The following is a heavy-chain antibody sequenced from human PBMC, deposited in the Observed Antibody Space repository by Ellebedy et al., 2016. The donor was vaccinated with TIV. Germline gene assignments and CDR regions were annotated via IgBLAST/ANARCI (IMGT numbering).Heavy chain of an antibody. CDR3: ARGAGTEGFLPGDYYFDY. CDR1: GVTFSSYS. Sequence: PGGSLRLSCAVSGVTFSSYSMHGVRHAPAKGLECVSSISSSSSYIYYADSVRGRFTISGDNAKNSLYLQMNSLRAEDTAVYYCARGAGTEGFLPGDYYFDYWGQGTLVTVSS. J-gene: IGHJ4*02. D-gene: IGHD3-10*01. CDR2: ISSSSSYI. V-gene: IGHV3-21*01.